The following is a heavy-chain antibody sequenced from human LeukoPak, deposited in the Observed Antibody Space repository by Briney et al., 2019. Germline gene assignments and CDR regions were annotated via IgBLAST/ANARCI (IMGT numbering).Heavy chain of an antibody. J-gene: IGHJ4*02. CDR3: ARGENSPYYFDY. CDR2: IKQDGSEK. CDR1: GFSLSNYW. Sequence: GGSLRLSCAASGFSLSNYWMNWVRQAPGKGLEWVANIKQDGSEKNYVDSVKGRFTISRDNAKNSLILQMNSLRDEDTAVYYCARGENSPYYFDYWGQGTLVTVSS. V-gene: IGHV3-7*01. D-gene: IGHD4-23*01.